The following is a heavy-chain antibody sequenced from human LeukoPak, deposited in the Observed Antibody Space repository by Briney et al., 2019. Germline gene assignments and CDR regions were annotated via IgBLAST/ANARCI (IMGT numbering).Heavy chain of an antibody. Sequence: ESGPTLVKPTQTLTLTCTFSEFSLNISGVSVGWIRQSPGKALEWLALIYWNDDKDYSPSLKSRLTITKDTSKNQVVLTMTNMDPVDTGTYFCVHSPPIEPGGGMWFDPWGQGTLVTVSS. CDR1: EFSLNISGVS. V-gene: IGHV2-5*01. CDR3: VHSPPIEPGGGMWFDP. J-gene: IGHJ5*02. CDR2: IYWNDDK. D-gene: IGHD1-14*01.